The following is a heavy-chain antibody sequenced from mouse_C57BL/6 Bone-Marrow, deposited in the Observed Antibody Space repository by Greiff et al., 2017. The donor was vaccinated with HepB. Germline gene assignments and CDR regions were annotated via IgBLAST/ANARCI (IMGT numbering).Heavy chain of an antibody. Sequence: EVMLVESGGGLVKPGGSLKLSCAASGFTFSSYAMSWVRQTPEKRLEWVATISDGGSYTYYPDNVKGRFTISRDNAKNNLYLQMSHLKSEDTAMYYCARDPYYGSSYGYYYAMDYWGQGTSVTVSS. CDR2: ISDGGSYT. J-gene: IGHJ4*01. D-gene: IGHD1-1*01. CDR3: ARDPYYGSSYGYYYAMDY. CDR1: GFTFSSYA. V-gene: IGHV5-4*01.